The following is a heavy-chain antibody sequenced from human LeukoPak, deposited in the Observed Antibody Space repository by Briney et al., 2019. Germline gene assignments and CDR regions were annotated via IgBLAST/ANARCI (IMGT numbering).Heavy chain of an antibody. J-gene: IGHJ6*03. D-gene: IGHD3-10*01. CDR1: GGSFSGYY. CDR2: INHSGST. Sequence: PSETLSLTCAVYGGSFSGYYWSWIRQPPGKGLEWIGEINHSGSTYYNPSLKSRVTISVDTSKNQFSLKLSSVTAADTAVYYCARDQSTMVRGPNIHLYMDVWGKGTTVTVSS. CDR3: ARDQSTMVRGPNIHLYMDV. V-gene: IGHV4-34*01.